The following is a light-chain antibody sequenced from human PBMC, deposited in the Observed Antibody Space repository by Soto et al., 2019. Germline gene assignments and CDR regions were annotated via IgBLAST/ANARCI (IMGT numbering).Light chain of an antibody. Sequence: EIVLTQSPGTLSLSPGERATLSCRASQSVSSSYLAWYQQKPGQAPRLLIYGASSRATGITDRFSGSGSGTDFTLTISRLEPEDFAVYYCQQYGSSQWTFGQGTKV. V-gene: IGKV3-20*01. CDR3: QQYGSSQWT. CDR2: GAS. CDR1: QSVSSSY. J-gene: IGKJ1*01.